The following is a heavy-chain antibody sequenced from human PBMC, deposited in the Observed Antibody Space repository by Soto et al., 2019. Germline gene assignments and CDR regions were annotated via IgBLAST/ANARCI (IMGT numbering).Heavy chain of an antibody. V-gene: IGHV1-18*01. J-gene: IGHJ5*01. CDR2: ISAYNGNT. CDR3: ARGLSSSSWSNCFDS. D-gene: IGHD6-13*01. Sequence: ASVKVSCKASGYTFTSYGISWVRQAPGQGLEWMGWISAYNGNTNYAQKLQGRVTMTTDTSTSTAYMELRSLRSDDTAVYYCARGLSSSSWSNCFDSWGQGILVTLSS. CDR1: GYTFTSYG.